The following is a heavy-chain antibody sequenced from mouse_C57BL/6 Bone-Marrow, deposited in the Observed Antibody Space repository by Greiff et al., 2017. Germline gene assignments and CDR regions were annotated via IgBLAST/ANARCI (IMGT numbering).Heavy chain of an antibody. V-gene: IGHV1-82*01. D-gene: IGHD2-2*01. CDR2: IYPGDGDT. Sequence: QVQLQQSGPELVKPGASVKISCKASGYAFSSSWMNWVKQRPGKGLEWIGRIYPGDGDTNYNGKFKGKATLTADKSSSTAYMQLSSLTSEDSAVYFCARGGYDAWFAYWGQGTMLTVSA. CDR1: GYAFSSSW. CDR3: ARGGYDAWFAY. J-gene: IGHJ3*01.